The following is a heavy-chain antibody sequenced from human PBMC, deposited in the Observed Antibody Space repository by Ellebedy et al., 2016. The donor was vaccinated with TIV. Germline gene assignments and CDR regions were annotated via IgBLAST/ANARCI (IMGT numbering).Heavy chain of an antibody. J-gene: IGHJ4*02. V-gene: IGHV4-61*05. CDR1: GGSISSSTYYY. Sequence: MPSETLSLTCTVSGGSISSSTYYYWGWIREPPGKGLEWIGYIHHSGRTNYNPSLKSRVTISVDTSKNLYSLQLTSVTAADTAVYYCARYPDYWGQGILVTVSS. CDR3: ARYPDY. CDR2: IHHSGRT.